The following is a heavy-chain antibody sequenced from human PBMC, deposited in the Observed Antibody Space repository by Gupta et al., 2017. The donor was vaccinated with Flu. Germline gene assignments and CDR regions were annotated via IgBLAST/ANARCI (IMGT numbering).Heavy chain of an antibody. CDR2: INQDGTEK. Sequence: EVQLVASGGGLVQPGGSLRLSCAASGYTWSGFWMNWVRQAPGKGLEWVANINQDGTEKYYVDSVKGRFTISRDYAKNSLYLQMDSLRVEDTAVYYCARALYWEPFDYWGQGTLVTVSS. V-gene: IGHV3-7*04. CDR1: GYTWSGFW. CDR3: ARALYWEPFDY. D-gene: IGHD2-8*02. J-gene: IGHJ4*02.